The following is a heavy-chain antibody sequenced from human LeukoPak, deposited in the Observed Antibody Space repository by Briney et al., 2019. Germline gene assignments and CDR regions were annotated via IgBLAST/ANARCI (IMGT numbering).Heavy chain of an antibody. CDR2: ISSSGSTI. CDR3: ARITRGYSGYDDRDY. CDR1: GFTFSSYE. Sequence: PGGSLRLSCAASGFTFSSYEMNWVRQAPGKGLEWVSYISSSGSTIYYADSVKGRFTISRDNAKNSLYLQMNSLRAEDTAVYYCARITRGYSGYDDRDYWGQGTLVTVSS. J-gene: IGHJ4*02. D-gene: IGHD5-12*01. V-gene: IGHV3-48*03.